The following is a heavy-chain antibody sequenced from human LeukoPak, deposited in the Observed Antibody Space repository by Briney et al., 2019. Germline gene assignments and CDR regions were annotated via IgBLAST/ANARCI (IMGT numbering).Heavy chain of an antibody. CDR3: ASYTSAAGNRNWFDP. CDR2: INHSGST. CDR1: GGSFSSYY. V-gene: IGHV4-34*01. J-gene: IGHJ5*02. D-gene: IGHD6-13*01. Sequence: PSETLSLTCAVYGGSFSSYYWSWIRQPPGKGLEWIGEINHSGSTNYNPSLKSRVTISVDTSKNQFSLKLSSVTAADTAVYYCASYTSAAGNRNWFDPWGQGTLVTVSS.